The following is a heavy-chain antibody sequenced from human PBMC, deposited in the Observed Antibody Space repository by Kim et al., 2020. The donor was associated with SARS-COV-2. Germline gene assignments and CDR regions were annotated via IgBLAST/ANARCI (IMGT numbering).Heavy chain of an antibody. V-gene: IGHV1-3*01. J-gene: IGHJ3*02. Sequence: GRVTITRDTSASTAYMELSSLRSEDTAVYYCARGTYYYGSGSSSDAFDIWGQGTMVTVSS. D-gene: IGHD3-10*01. CDR3: ARGTYYYGSGSSSDAFDI.